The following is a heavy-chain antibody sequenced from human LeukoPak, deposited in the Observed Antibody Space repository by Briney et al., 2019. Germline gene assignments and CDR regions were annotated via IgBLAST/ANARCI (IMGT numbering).Heavy chain of an antibody. V-gene: IGHV3-74*01. CDR2: INSDGSST. Sequence: GGSLRLSCAASGFTFSSYWMDWVRQAPGKGLVWVSRINSDGSSTSYADSVKGRFTISRDNAKNTLYLQMNSLRAEDTAVYYCAREDIVATIDYRGQGTLVTVSS. CDR3: AREDIVATIDY. D-gene: IGHD5-12*01. CDR1: GFTFSSYW. J-gene: IGHJ4*02.